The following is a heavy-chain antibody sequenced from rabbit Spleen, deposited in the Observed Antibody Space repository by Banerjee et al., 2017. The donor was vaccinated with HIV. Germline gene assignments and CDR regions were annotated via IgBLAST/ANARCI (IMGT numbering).Heavy chain of an antibody. D-gene: IGHD8-1*01. V-gene: IGHV1S45*01. CDR3: ARDTASSFSSYGMDL. CDR1: GVSFSGDSF. Sequence: QEQLVESGGGLVKPGASLTLTCIASGVSFSGDSFSGDSYMCWVRQAPGKGLEWIVCIDTGSSGFTYFASWAKGRFTISKTSSTTVTLQMTSLTAADTATYFCARDTASSFSSYGMDLWGQGTLVTVS. CDR2: IDTGSSGFT. J-gene: IGHJ6*01.